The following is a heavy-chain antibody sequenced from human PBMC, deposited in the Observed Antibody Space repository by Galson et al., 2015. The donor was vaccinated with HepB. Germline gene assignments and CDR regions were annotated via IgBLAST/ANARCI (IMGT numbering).Heavy chain of an antibody. CDR3: VCNYISSWYWAALDI. CDR2: IDYSGRT. J-gene: IGHJ3*02. Sequence: ETLSLTCTVSGGSISSSSYYWGWIRQPPGKGLEWIASIDYSGRTQYNPSLKSRVTLSVDTSKNQFSLKLSSVTTADTAVYYCVCNYISSWYWAALDIWGQGTVVTVSS. V-gene: IGHV4-39*01. D-gene: IGHD6-13*01. CDR1: GGSISSSSYY.